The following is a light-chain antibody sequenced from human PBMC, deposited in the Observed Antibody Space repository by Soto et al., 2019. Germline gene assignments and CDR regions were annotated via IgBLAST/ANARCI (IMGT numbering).Light chain of an antibody. CDR2: ANT. CDR1: SSNIGADYD. CDR3: QSYDSSLSGSV. Sequence: QSALTQPPSVSGAPGQGVTISCTGSSSNIGADYDVHWYQQLPGAAPKLLIRANTHRPSGVPDRFSASKSGTSASLAITGLQADDEADYYCQSYDSSLSGSVFGGGTKVTVL. J-gene: IGLJ3*02. V-gene: IGLV1-40*01.